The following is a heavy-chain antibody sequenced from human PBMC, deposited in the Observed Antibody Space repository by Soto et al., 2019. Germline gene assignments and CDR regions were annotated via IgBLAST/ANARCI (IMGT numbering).Heavy chain of an antibody. CDR2: INAGYGNT. CDR3: ARDTGGGTFEF. CDR1: GYTFSSYA. J-gene: IGHJ4*02. V-gene: IGHV1-3*01. Sequence: QVHLVQSGAEVRKPGASVKVSCKASGYTFSSYAMHWVRQAPGQRLEWMGWINAGYGNTKSSQKFQDRVTISRDTSASTASMELTGQRAEDTAGYYCARDTGGGTFEFWGQGTLGTVSS. D-gene: IGHD2-8*02.